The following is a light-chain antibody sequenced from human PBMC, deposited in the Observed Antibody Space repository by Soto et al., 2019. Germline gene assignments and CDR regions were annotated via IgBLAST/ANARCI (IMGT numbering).Light chain of an antibody. CDR1: QSVSSSY. J-gene: IGKJ4*01. V-gene: IGKV3D-7*01. CDR2: GAS. CDR3: QKYNSGPLT. Sequence: ILSQSPATLSMSPGERATLSCRASQSVSSSYLAWYQQKPGQAPRLLIYGASTRATGIPARFSGSGSGTDFTLTISSLQPEDVAIYYCQKYNSGPLTFGGGTKVDIK.